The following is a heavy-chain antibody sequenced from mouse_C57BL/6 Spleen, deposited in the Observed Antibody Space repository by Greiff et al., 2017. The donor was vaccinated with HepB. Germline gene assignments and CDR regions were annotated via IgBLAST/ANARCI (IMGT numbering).Heavy chain of an antibody. V-gene: IGHV1-80*01. CDR1: GYAFSSYW. D-gene: IGHD3-1*01. CDR2: IYPGDGDT. CDR3: ARSSPSGFDAMDY. J-gene: IGHJ4*01. Sequence: VMLVESGAELVKPGASVKISCKASGYAFSSYWMNWVKQRPGKGLEWIGQIYPGDGDTNYNGKFKGKATLTADKSSSTAYMQLSSLTSEDSAVYFCARSSPSGFDAMDYWGQGTSVTVSS.